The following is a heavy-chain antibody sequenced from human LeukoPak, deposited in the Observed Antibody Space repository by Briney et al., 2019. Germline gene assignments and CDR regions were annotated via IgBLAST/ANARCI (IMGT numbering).Heavy chain of an antibody. CDR2: IPYSGNT. CDR1: GGSISSSSYY. V-gene: IGHV4-61*05. CDR3: ASAPNEYFFDF. J-gene: IGHJ4*02. Sequence: SKTLSLTCTVSGGSISSSSYYWGWIRQPPGKGLEWIGYIPYSGNTNYNPSLKSRVTISLDTSKNQFTLKWSSVTAADTAIYYCASAPNEYFFDFWGPGTLVTVSS.